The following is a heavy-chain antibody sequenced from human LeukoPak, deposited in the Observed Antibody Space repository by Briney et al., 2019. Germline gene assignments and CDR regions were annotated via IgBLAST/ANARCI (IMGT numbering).Heavy chain of an antibody. J-gene: IGHJ1*01. CDR3: ARRDGYNVYFQH. CDR1: GGSINNYY. Sequence: SETLSLTCTVSGGSINNYYWSWIRQPAGKGLEWIGRIYTRGSTNYNPSLKSRVTISVDTSKNQFSLKLSSVTAADTAVYYCARRDGYNVYFQHWGQGTLVTVSS. D-gene: IGHD5-24*01. V-gene: IGHV4-4*07. CDR2: IYTRGST.